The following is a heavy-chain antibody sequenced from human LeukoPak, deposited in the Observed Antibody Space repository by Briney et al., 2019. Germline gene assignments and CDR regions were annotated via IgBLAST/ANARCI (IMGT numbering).Heavy chain of an antibody. CDR1: GYTFNSYG. CDR2: ISAYNGNT. D-gene: IGHD3-16*02. CDR3: ARDQYDSVWGSYRPYFDY. V-gene: IGHV1-18*01. Sequence: GASVKVSCKASGYTFNSYGISWVRQAPGQGLEWMESISAYNGNTKYAQKFQDRVTMTTDTSTSTAYLELRSLRSDDTAVYYCARDQYDSVWGSYRPYFDYWGQGTQVTVSS. J-gene: IGHJ4*02.